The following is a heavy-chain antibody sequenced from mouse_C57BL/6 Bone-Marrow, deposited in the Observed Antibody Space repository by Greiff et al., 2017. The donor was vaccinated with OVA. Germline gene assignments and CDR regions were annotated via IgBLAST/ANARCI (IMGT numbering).Heavy chain of an antibody. Sequence: QVQLQQSGAELARPGASVKLSCKASGYTFTSYGISWVKQRTVQGLEWIGEIYPRSGNTYYNEKFKGKATLTADKSSSTAYMELSSLTSEDAAVYFCARSYGSSYSYYFDYWGQGTTLTVAS. J-gene: IGHJ2*01. D-gene: IGHD1-1*01. CDR3: ARSYGSSYSYYFDY. V-gene: IGHV1-81*01. CDR1: GYTFTSYG. CDR2: IYPRSGNT.